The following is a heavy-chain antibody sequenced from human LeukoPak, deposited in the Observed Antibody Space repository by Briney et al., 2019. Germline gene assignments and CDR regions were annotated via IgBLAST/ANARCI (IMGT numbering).Heavy chain of an antibody. V-gene: IGHV1-18*01. Sequence: GASVKVSCKASGYTFTSYGISWVRQAPGQGLEWMGWISAYNGDTNYAQKLQGRVTMTTDTSTSTAYMELRSLRSDDTAVYYCARRGYCSGGSCFDDAFDIWGQGTMVTVS. CDR1: GYTFTSYG. CDR2: ISAYNGDT. D-gene: IGHD2-15*01. J-gene: IGHJ3*02. CDR3: ARRGYCSGGSCFDDAFDI.